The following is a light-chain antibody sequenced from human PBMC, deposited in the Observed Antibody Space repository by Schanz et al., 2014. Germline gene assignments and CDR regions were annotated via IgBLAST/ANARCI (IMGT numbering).Light chain of an antibody. V-gene: IGKV3D-15*01. CDR1: QSVSSN. CDR3: QRHGSSPLYT. Sequence: EIVMTQSPATLSVSPGERATLSCRASQSVSSNLAWYQQKPGQAPRLLIYAASIRAIGIPDRFSGSGSGTEFTLTISSLESEDFAVYYCQRHGSSPLYTFGQGTKVEVK. CDR2: AAS. J-gene: IGKJ2*01.